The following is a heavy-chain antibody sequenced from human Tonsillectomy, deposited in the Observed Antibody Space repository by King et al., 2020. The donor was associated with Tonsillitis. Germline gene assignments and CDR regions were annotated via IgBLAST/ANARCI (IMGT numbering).Heavy chain of an antibody. CDR2: ISSNGGST. V-gene: IGHV3-64D*06. J-gene: IGHJ3*02. Sequence: VHLVESGGGLVQPGGSLRLSCSASGFTFSTYAMHWVRQAPGKGLESVSAISSNGGSTYYADSVNGRFTISRDNSKNTLYLQMSSLRAEDTAVYYCIKDRWCSSTSCYDAFDIWGQGTMVTVSS. D-gene: IGHD2-2*01. CDR1: GFTFSTYA. CDR3: IKDRWCSSTSCYDAFDI.